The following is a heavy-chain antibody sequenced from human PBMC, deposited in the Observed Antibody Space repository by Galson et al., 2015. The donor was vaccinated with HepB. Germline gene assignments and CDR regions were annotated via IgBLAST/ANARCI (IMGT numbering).Heavy chain of an antibody. CDR3: VKGRGWDSRSYFDY. Sequence: SLRLSCAASGFSFHSYAMSWVRQAPGRGLEWVATMYGTGGSRYYVDPVKGRFTISRDNSKKTLSLQMNSLRVEDTAIYHCVKGRGWDSRSYFDYWGQGILVAVSS. D-gene: IGHD3-10*01. CDR1: GFSFHSYA. CDR2: MYGTGGSR. V-gene: IGHV3-23*01. J-gene: IGHJ4*02.